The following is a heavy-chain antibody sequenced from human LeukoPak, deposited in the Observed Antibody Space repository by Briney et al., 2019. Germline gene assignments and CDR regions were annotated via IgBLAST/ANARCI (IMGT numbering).Heavy chain of an antibody. V-gene: IGHV1-18*01. Sequence: SVKVSCKPSGYTFTSYLISWLQQPPRQGLEGMGWIRAYNGTTNYAQTLQGRVTMTTDTSTSTAYMELRSVRSDDTAVYYCARVVGNYYYYMDVWGKGTTVTVSS. CDR3: ARVVGNYYYYMDV. J-gene: IGHJ6*03. CDR1: GYTFTSYL. CDR2: IRAYNGTT. D-gene: IGHD1-26*01.